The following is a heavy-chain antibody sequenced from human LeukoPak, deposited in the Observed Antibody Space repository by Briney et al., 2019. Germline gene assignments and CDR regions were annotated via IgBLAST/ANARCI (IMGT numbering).Heavy chain of an antibody. D-gene: IGHD5-18*01. Sequence: SETLSLTCAVSVASISNYYWSWIRQAPGKGLEWIGYISTSGSTNYNPSLKSRVSISLDTSNNRFSLNLSFVTAADTAVYFCASPRTSYRYTFDYWGPGALVTVSS. V-gene: IGHV4-4*09. CDR3: ASPRTSYRYTFDY. CDR2: ISTSGST. CDR1: VASISNYY. J-gene: IGHJ4*02.